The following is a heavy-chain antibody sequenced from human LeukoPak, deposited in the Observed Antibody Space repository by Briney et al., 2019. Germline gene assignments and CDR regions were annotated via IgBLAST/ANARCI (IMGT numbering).Heavy chain of an antibody. D-gene: IGHD1-26*01. CDR2: INPNSGGT. Sequence: ASVKVSCKASGYTFTSYDIHWVRQAPGQGLEWMGWINPNSGGTNYAQKFQGRVTLTRDTSIRTAYMEMSRLTSDDSAVYFCARGHSGSYNYWGQGTLVTVSS. V-gene: IGHV1-2*02. J-gene: IGHJ4*02. CDR1: GYTFTSYD. CDR3: ARGHSGSYNY.